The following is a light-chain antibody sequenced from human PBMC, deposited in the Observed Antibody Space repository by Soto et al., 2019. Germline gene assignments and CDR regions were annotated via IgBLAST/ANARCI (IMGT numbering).Light chain of an antibody. J-gene: IGKJ4*01. CDR2: PAS. Sequence: DIQMTQSPSSLSASVGDRVTITCRASQTISTFLNWYQQKPGRAPKLLLYPASSLQSGIPSRFSGSGSGTDFTLTISSLQPEDFATYDCPESYSVPPTFGGGTPVEIK. V-gene: IGKV1-39*01. CDR3: PESYSVPPT. CDR1: QTISTF.